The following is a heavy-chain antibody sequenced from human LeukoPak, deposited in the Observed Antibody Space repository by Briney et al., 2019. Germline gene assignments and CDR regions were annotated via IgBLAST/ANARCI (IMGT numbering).Heavy chain of an antibody. CDR2: ISSDGSNT. CDR3: ARDMVD. J-gene: IGHJ4*02. D-gene: IGHD2-15*01. Sequence: GGSLRLSCAASGFTFSNFWMYWVRQPPGKGLVWVSRISSDGSNTNYADSVKGRFTISRDNAKKTLYLQMNSLRAEDTAVYYCARDMVDWGQGTLVTVSS. V-gene: IGHV3-74*01. CDR1: GFTFSNFW.